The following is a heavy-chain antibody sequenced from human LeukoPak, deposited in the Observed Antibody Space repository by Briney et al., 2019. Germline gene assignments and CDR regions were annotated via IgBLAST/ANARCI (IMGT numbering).Heavy chain of an antibody. CDR2: INTDGSNT. V-gene: IGHV3-74*01. D-gene: IGHD3-22*01. J-gene: IGHJ4*02. CDR3: ARDGDNSSSSYNAAFDY. Sequence: GGSLRLSCAASGFTFKTYWMFWVRQAPGKGLVWVSRINTDGSNTVNSDSVKGRFTISRDNAKNTLYLQMNSLRADDTAVYTGARDGDNSSSSYNAAFDYWCQGTLVTVSS. CDR1: GFTFKTYW.